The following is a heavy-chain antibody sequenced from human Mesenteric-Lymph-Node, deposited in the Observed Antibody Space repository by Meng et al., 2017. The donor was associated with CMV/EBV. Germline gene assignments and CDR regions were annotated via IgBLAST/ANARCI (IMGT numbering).Heavy chain of an antibody. CDR2: IYYSGSA. J-gene: IGHJ6*02. CDR3: AGEVAGTTYGMDV. Sequence: SETLSLTCTVSGGSISSSSYYWGWIRQPPGKGLEWIGSIYYSGSAYYNPSLKSRVTISVDPSKNQFSLKLSSLTAADTAVYYCAGEVAGTTYGMDVWGQGTTVTVSS. D-gene: IGHD1-7*01. V-gene: IGHV4-39*07. CDR1: GGSISSSSYY.